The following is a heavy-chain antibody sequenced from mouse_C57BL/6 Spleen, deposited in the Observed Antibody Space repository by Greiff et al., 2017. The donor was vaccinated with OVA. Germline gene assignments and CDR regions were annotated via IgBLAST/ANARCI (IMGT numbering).Heavy chain of an antibody. D-gene: IGHD1-1*01. Sequence: QVQLKQPGAELVRPGSSVKLSCKASGYTFTSYWMDWVKQRPGQGLEWIGNIYPSDSETHYNQKFKDKATLTVDKSSSTAYMQLSSLTSEDSAVYYCAREGLTVVATYYAMDYWGQGTSVTVSS. J-gene: IGHJ4*01. CDR3: AREGLTVVATYYAMDY. CDR2: IYPSDSET. V-gene: IGHV1-61*01. CDR1: GYTFTSYW.